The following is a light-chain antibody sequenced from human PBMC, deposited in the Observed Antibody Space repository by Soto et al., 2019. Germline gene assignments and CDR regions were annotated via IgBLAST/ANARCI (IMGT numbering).Light chain of an antibody. Sequence: EIVLTQSPGTLSLSPGERATLSCRANQSVSSSYLAWYQQKPGQAPRLLIYGASSRATGIPGRFSGSGSGTDFTLTISRLEPEDFAVYYCQQYGRSPFTFGPGTKVDIK. J-gene: IGKJ3*01. V-gene: IGKV3-20*01. CDR3: QQYGRSPFT. CDR2: GAS. CDR1: QSVSSSY.